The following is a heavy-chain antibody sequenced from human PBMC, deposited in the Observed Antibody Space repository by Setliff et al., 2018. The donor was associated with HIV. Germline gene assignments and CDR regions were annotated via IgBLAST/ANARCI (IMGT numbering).Heavy chain of an antibody. Sequence: PSETLSLTCTVYGDSINTHYWRWIRQPPGKVLEWIGCISHSGNTNFNPSLNSRVTISLDQSKTQFSLRLSSLTAWDKARYYCARSTVGAGASFPWGRGILVTVSS. CDR3: ARSTVGAGASFP. D-gene: IGHD1-26*01. CDR2: ISHSGNT. J-gene: IGHJ5*02. CDR1: GDSINTHY. V-gene: IGHV4-59*11.